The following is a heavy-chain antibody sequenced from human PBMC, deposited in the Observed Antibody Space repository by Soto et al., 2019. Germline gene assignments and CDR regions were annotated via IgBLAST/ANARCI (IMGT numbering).Heavy chain of an antibody. Sequence: QVQLVESGGGVVQPGRSLRLSCAASGFTFSSYAMHWVRQAPGTGLEWVAVISYEGSNKYYADSVKGRFTISRDNSKKTLYLQMNSLRTEDTAVYYCARVLGGMATVPFDYWGQGALVTVSS. CDR3: ARVLGGMATVPFDY. V-gene: IGHV3-30-3*01. CDR1: GFTFSSYA. J-gene: IGHJ4*02. CDR2: ISYEGSNK. D-gene: IGHD4-4*01.